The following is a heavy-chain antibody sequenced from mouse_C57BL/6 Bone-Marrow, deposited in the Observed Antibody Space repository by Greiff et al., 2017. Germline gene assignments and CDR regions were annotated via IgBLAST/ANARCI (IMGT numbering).Heavy chain of an antibody. CDR2: IYPGSGST. J-gene: IGHJ2*01. CDR3: ARRRGY. CDR1: GYTFTSYW. Sequence: QVQLQQPGTELVKPGASVKLSCKASGYTFTSYWMHWVKQRPGQGLEWIGDIYPGSGSTNYNEKFKSKATLTVDTSSSTAYMQLSSLTSEDSAVYYCARRRGYWGQGTTLTVSS. V-gene: IGHV1-55*01.